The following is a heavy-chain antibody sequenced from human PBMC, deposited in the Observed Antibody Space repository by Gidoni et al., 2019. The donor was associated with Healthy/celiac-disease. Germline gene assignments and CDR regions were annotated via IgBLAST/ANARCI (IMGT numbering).Heavy chain of an antibody. Sequence: EVQLVESGGGLVQPGRSLRLSCTASGFTFGGYAMSWVRQAPGKGLEWVGFIRSKAYGGTTEYAASVKGRFTISRDDSKSIAYLQMNSLKTEDTAVYYCTSYSGSYFWSYFDTGAREPWSPSPQ. CDR3: TSYSGSYFWSYFDT. V-gene: IGHV3-49*04. D-gene: IGHD1-26*01. CDR2: IRSKAYGGTT. J-gene: IGHJ4*02. CDR1: GFTFGGYA.